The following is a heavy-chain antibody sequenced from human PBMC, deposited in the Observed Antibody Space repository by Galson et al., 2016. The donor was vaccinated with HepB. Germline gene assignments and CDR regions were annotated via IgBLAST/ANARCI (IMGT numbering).Heavy chain of an antibody. CDR3: ARDKPDAFDI. Sequence: SLRLSCAASGFSVSSHYMTWVRQAPGKGLEWVSVIYLDGNTYYAGSAKGRFTISRDNAKNSLYLQMKSLGADDTAVYYCARDKPDAFDIWGQGTMVTVSS. J-gene: IGHJ3*02. V-gene: IGHV3-53*01. CDR2: IYLDGNT. CDR1: GFSVSSHY.